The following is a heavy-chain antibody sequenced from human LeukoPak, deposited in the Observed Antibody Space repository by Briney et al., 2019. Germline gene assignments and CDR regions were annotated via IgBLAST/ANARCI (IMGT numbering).Heavy chain of an antibody. CDR1: GGSISSYY. V-gene: IGHV4-4*07. D-gene: IGHD3-22*01. CDR3: ARGPYSYDSSGAFDI. J-gene: IGHJ3*02. Sequence: PSETLSLTCTVSGGSISSYYWSWIRQPAGKGLEWIGRISSSGSTNYNPSLKSRVTIPVDTSKNQFSLKLSSVTAADTAVYFCARGPYSYDSSGAFDIWGQGTMVTVSS. CDR2: ISSSGST.